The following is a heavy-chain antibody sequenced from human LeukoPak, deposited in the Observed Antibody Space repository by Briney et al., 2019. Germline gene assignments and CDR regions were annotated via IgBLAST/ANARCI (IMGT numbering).Heavy chain of an antibody. CDR1: GFTFSSYE. CDR2: ISSSGSSI. CDR3: ARPEGEPYFDWLYYFDY. D-gene: IGHD3-9*01. J-gene: IGHJ4*02. Sequence: PGGSLRLSCAASGFTFSSYEMNWVRQAPGKGLEWVSYISSSGSSIYYAGSVKGRFTISRDNAKDSLYLQMNSLRAEDTAAYYCARPEGEPYFDWLYYFDYWGQGTLVTVSS. V-gene: IGHV3-48*03.